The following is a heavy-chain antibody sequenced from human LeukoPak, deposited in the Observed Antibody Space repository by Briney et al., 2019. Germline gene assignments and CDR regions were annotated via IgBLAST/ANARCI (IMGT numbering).Heavy chain of an antibody. CDR3: ARRNTGVVAGLDC. CDR2: MNPNSGNT. CDR1: GYTFTSYD. Sequence: ASVKVSCKASGYTFTSYDINWVRQAAGQGLEWMGWMNPNSGNTGYAQKFQGRVTMTRNTSISTAYMELSSLRSEDAAVYYCARRNTGVVAGLDCWGQGTLVTVSS. J-gene: IGHJ4*02. V-gene: IGHV1-8*01. D-gene: IGHD5-18*01.